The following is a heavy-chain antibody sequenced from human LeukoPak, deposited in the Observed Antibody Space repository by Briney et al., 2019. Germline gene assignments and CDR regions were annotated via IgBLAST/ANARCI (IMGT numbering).Heavy chain of an antibody. V-gene: IGHV3-15*01. Sequence: PGGSPRLSCAAPGFTFSNAWMSWVRQAPGKGLEWVGRIKSKTDGGTTDYAAPVKGRFTISRDGSKTTRYLQMNSLKTEDTAVYYCTQGQLPMATIRPLMDVWGKGTTVTVSS. D-gene: IGHD5-24*01. J-gene: IGHJ6*04. CDR3: TQGQLPMATIRPLMDV. CDR1: GFTFSNAW. CDR2: IKSKTDGGTT.